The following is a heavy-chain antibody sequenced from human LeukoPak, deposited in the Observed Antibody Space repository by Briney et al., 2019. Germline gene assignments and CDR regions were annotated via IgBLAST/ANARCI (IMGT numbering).Heavy chain of an antibody. J-gene: IGHJ4*02. CDR2: TYYRSKWYS. D-gene: IGHD3-9*01. CDR3: TRVVEYYDILTGSPKGDNYFDS. V-gene: IGHV6-1*01. CDR1: GDSVSSNRAA. Sequence: SQTLSLTCAISGDSVSSNRAAWNWIRQSPSRGLEWLGRTYYRSKWYSVYAVSVKARITIIPDTSKNHFSLHLDSVTPEDTAVYFCTRVVEYYDILTGSPKGDNYFDSWGQGTLVTVSS.